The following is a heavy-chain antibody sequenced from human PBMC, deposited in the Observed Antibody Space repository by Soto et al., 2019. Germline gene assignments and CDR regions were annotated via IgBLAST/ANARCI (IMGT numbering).Heavy chain of an antibody. CDR3: ARDGPHRWVHY. CDR2: INPSGGST. Sequence: GASVKVSCKASGYTFTSCYMHWVRQAPGQGLEWMGIINPSGGSTSYAQKFQGRVTMTRDTSTSTVYMELSSLRSEDTAVYYCARDGPHRWVHYWGQGTLVTVSS. CDR1: GYTFTSCY. V-gene: IGHV1-46*01. J-gene: IGHJ4*02. D-gene: IGHD3-10*01.